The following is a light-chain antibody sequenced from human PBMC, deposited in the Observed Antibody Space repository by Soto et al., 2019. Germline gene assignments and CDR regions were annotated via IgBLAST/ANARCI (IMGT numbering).Light chain of an antibody. V-gene: IGLV1-40*01. Sequence: QSVLTQPPSVSGAPGQRVTISCTGSSSNIGPTYDVHWYQQLPGTAPKLLIYANTNRPSGVPDRFSGSKSGTSASLAIAGLEDEEDDDYFCQSYDSSLRGYVFGTGTKLTVL. CDR3: QSYDSSLRGYV. J-gene: IGLJ1*01. CDR1: SSNIGPTYD. CDR2: ANT.